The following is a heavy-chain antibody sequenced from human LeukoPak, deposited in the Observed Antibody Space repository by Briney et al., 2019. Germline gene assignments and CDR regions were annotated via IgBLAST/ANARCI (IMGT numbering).Heavy chain of an antibody. J-gene: IGHJ6*02. V-gene: IGHV1-69*13. D-gene: IGHD2/OR15-2a*01. CDR2: IIPIFGTA. CDR3: ARGWKIFYYYYGMDV. CDR1: GGTFSSYA. Sequence: SMKVSCKASGGTFSSYAISWVRQAPGQGLEWMGGIIPIFGTANYAQKFQGRVTITADESTSTAYMELSSLRSEDTAVYYCARGWKIFYYYYGMDVWGQGTTVTVSS.